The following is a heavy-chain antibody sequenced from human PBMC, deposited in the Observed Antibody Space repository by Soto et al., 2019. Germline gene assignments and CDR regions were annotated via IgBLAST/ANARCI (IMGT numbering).Heavy chain of an antibody. V-gene: IGHV3-30*18. CDR3: AKDSGELAQDAFDI. J-gene: IGHJ3*02. CDR2: ISYDGSNK. D-gene: IGHD3-10*01. CDR1: GFTFSSYG. Sequence: QVQLVESGGGVVQPGRSLRLSCAASGFTFSSYGMHWVRQAPGKGLEWVAVISYDGSNKYYADSVKGRFTISRDNSKNTLYLQMNSLRAEDTAVYYCAKDSGELAQDAFDIWGQGRMVTVSS.